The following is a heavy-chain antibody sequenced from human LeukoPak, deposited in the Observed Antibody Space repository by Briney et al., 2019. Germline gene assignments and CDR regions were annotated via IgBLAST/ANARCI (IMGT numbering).Heavy chain of an antibody. CDR2: IKQDGSEK. D-gene: IGHD4-17*01. J-gene: IGHJ4*02. Sequence: PGGSLRLSCAASGFTFSSYAMSWVRQAPGKGLEWVANIKQDGSEKYYVDSVKGRFTISRDNAKNSLYLQMNSLRAEDTAVYYCARDRTVTSAGGFRFDYWGQGTLVTVSS. V-gene: IGHV3-7*01. CDR1: GFTFSSYA. CDR3: ARDRTVTSAGGFRFDY.